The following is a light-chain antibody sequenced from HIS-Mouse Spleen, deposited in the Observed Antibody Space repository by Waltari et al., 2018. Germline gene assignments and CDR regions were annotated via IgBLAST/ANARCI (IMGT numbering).Light chain of an antibody. Sequence: SYELTQPPSVSFSPGQTGSIPSSGDALPKKYAYWYQQKSGQAPRLVIDDDSKQPSGVPERVAGSGSGTMATLTISGAQVEDGADYYCYSTDSSGNHRVFGGGTKLTVL. CDR2: DDS. CDR3: YSTDSSGNHRV. J-gene: IGLJ2*01. V-gene: IGLV3-10*01. CDR1: ALPKKY.